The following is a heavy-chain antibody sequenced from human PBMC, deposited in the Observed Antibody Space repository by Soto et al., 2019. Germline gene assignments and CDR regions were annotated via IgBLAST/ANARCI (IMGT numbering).Heavy chain of an antibody. Sequence: LSETLSLTCTISGGSINSGGSNWNWIRQRPGAGLEWIGYITYRGTTYSIPSLKSRVTMSVDTSKNQFSLKLSSVSDADTAVYYCARDFGESLRFFDYWGQRPQFTVSS. J-gene: IGHJ4*02. CDR1: GGSINSGGSN. CDR2: ITYRGTT. CDR3: ARDFGESLRFFDY. V-gene: IGHV4-31*03. D-gene: IGHD3-16*01.